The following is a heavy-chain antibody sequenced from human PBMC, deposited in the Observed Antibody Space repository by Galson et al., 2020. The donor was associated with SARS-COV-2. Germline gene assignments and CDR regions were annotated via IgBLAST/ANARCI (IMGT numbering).Heavy chain of an antibody. J-gene: IGHJ4*02. CDR3: AKGGGYATHFDY. D-gene: IGHD3-16*01. CDR1: ASTFSSYA. Sequence: GGSLRLSCAASASTFSSYAMSWVRQAPGKGLEWVSAILGPGGRTYSADSVKGRFTISRDNSKNTLYLQMNNLRAEDTAIYYWAKGGGYATHFDYWGQGTLVTVSS. CDR2: ILGPGGRT. V-gene: IGHV3-23*01.